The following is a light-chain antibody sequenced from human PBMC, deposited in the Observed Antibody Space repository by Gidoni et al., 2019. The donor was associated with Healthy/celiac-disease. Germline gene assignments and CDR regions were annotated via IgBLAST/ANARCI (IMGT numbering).Light chain of an antibody. CDR3: QQYYSTPPT. J-gene: IGKJ3*01. CDR2: WAS. Sequence: DLVMTQSPDSLAVSLGERATINCKSKQSVLYSSNNKNYLAWYQQKPGQPPKLLIYWASTRESGVPDRFSGSGSGTDFTLIISSLQAEDVAVYYCQQYYSTPPTFGPGTKVDIK. CDR1: QSVLYSSNNKNY. V-gene: IGKV4-1*01.